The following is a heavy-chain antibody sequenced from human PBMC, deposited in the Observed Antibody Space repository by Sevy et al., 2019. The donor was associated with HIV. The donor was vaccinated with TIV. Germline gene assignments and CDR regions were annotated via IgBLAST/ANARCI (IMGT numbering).Heavy chain of an antibody. CDR2: IWYDGSNK. D-gene: IGHD5-12*01. J-gene: IGHJ4*02. Sequence: GGSLRLSCAASGFTFSSYGMHWVRQAPGKGLEWVAVIWYDGSNKYYADSVKGRFTISRDNSKNTLYLQMNSLRAEDTAVYYCAMGSGYETIGAFDYWGQGTLVTVSS. V-gene: IGHV3-33*01. CDR3: AMGSGYETIGAFDY. CDR1: GFTFSSYG.